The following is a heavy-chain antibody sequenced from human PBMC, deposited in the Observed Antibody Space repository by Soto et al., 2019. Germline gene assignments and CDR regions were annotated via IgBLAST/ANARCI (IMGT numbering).Heavy chain of an antibody. CDR3: ARGGLTTRYNWFDP. CDR2: IYYSGST. Sequence: SETLSLTCTVSGVSMINYYWSWIRQPPGKGLEWIGYIYYSGSTNYNPSLKSRVTTLVDTSKNQFSLKLSSVTAADTAMYYCARGGLTTRYNWFDPWGQGTLVTVSS. D-gene: IGHD1-1*01. V-gene: IGHV4-59*01. CDR1: GVSMINYY. J-gene: IGHJ5*02.